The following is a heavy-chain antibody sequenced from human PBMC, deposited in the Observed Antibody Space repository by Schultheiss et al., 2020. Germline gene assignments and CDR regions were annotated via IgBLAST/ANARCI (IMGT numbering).Heavy chain of an antibody. Sequence: GGSLRLSCAASGFTFSTYAMNWVRLAPGKGLEWVSAISGTGGSTYYADSVKGRFTISRDNSKNTLFLQMNRLRAEDTAVYSCAKPMRGGPIAADSYYYYGIDVWGAGT. D-gene: IGHD6-13*01. CDR3: AKPMRGGPIAADSYYYYGIDV. J-gene: IGHJ6*02. CDR2: ISGTGGST. V-gene: IGHV3-23*01. CDR1: GFTFSTYA.